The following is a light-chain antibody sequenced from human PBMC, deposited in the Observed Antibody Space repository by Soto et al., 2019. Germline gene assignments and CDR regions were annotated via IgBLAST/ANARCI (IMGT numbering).Light chain of an antibody. CDR1: SSDVGGYNY. V-gene: IGLV2-8*01. Sequence: QSVLTQPPSASGSPGQSVTISCTGTSSDVGGYNYVSWYQQHPGKAPKLMIYEVSKRPSGVPDRFSGSKSGKTASLTVSGLQAEDEADYYCSSYAGSLVVFGGGTKLTVL. J-gene: IGLJ2*01. CDR3: SSYAGSLVV. CDR2: EVS.